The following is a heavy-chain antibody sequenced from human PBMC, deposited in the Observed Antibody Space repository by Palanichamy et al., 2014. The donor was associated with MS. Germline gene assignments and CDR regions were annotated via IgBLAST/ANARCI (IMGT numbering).Heavy chain of an antibody. J-gene: IGHJ1*01. CDR1: GFTFDDYA. CDR2: ISWNGGII. D-gene: IGHD5-18*01. CDR3: TRDVAQGTQPKFFQH. Sequence: EVQLAESGGGLVQPGRSLTLSCAGSGFTFDDYAMHWVRQRPGKGLEWVAGISWNGGIIGYADAVKGRFSISRDNAKNSLHLQMNSLRPEDTAFYYCTRDVAQGTQPKFFQHWGQGTLVIVSS. V-gene: IGHV3-9*01.